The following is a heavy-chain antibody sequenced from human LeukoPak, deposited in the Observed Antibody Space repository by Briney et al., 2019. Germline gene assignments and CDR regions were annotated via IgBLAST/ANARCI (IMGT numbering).Heavy chain of an antibody. J-gene: IGHJ3*01. V-gene: IGHV1-46*01. D-gene: IGHD3-10*01. CDR2: INRSGSTS. CDR3: ASSLRTGGAFDL. CDR1: GYTFTTYY. Sequence: ASVKVSCKTSGYTFTTYYIHWVRQAPGQGLQWMGVINRSGSTSSYVEKFQGRVTITRDTSTSTVYVELSSLTSDDTAIDYCASSLRTGGAFDLWGQGTMVTVSS.